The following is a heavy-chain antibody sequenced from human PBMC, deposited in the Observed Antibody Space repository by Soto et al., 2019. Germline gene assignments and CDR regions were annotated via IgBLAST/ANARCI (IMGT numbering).Heavy chain of an antibody. CDR3: ARWLTQETFDV. CDR1: GASLSSYY. CDR2: IYYSGSI. D-gene: IGHD3-9*01. J-gene: IGHJ3*01. V-gene: IGHV4-59*01. Sequence: QVQLQESGPGLLKPSETLSLTCTVSGASLSSYYWSWIRQPPGKGLEWIGYIYYSGSINYNPSLNSRASISGDTSKNQFSLTLPSVTAADTAVYYCARWLTQETFDVWGQGTMVTVSS.